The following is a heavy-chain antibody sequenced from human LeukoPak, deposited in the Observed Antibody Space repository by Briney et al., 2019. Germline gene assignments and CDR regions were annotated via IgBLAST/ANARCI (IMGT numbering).Heavy chain of an antibody. CDR1: GFPFSSYA. D-gene: IGHD6-19*01. CDR2: ISYDGSNK. J-gene: IGHJ6*02. CDR3: ARDSADCPYSSGWYCWGYYYGMDV. Sequence: AGGSLRLSCAASGFPFSSYAMHWVRQAPGKGLEWGAVISYDGSNKYYADSVKGRFTISRDNSKNTLYLQMNSLRAEDTAVYYCARDSADCPYSSGWYCWGYYYGMDVWGQGTTVTVSS. V-gene: IGHV3-30*04.